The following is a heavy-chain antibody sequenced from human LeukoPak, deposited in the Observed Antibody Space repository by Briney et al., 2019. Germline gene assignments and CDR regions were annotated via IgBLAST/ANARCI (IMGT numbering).Heavy chain of an antibody. D-gene: IGHD3-16*01. CDR1: GFSFSIYW. CDR3: AREWNGYDYVGEDC. Sequence: SGGSLRLSCAVSGFSFSIYWMSWVRQAPGKGLEWVANIKQDGSEKYYMDSVKGRFTISRDNAKNSLYLQMNSLRAEDTAVYYCAREWNGYDYVGEDCWGQGTLVTVSS. V-gene: IGHV3-7*01. CDR2: IKQDGSEK. J-gene: IGHJ4*02.